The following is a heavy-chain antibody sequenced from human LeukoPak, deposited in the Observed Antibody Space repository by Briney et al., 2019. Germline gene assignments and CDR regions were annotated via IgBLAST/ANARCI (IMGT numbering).Heavy chain of an antibody. CDR3: ARVRSGSYDWSDP. Sequence: GGSLRLSCAASGFTFSDYYMSWIRQAPGKGLEWVSYISSSGSTIYYADSVKGRFTISRDNAKNTLYLQMNSLRAEDTALYYCARVRSGSYDWSDPWGQGTLVTVSS. CDR1: GFTFSDYY. J-gene: IGHJ5*02. CDR2: ISSSGSTI. V-gene: IGHV3-11*04. D-gene: IGHD1-26*01.